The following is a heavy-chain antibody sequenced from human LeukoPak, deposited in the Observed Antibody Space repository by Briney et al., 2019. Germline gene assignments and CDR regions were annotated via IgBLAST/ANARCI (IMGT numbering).Heavy chain of an antibody. CDR3: ARLFGGVTTFDY. CDR1: GFTFSSYS. D-gene: IGHD2-8*02. CDR2: ISSSSSYI. Sequence: GGSLRLSCAASGFTFSSYSMNWVRQAPGKGLEWVSSISSSSSYIYYADSVKGRFTISRDNAKNSLYLQMNSLRVEDTAVYYCARLFGGVTTFDYWGQGALVTVSS. J-gene: IGHJ4*02. V-gene: IGHV3-21*01.